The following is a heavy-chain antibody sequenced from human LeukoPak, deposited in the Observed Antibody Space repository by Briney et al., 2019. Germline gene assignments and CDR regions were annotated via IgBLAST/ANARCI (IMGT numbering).Heavy chain of an antibody. D-gene: IGHD5-12*01. CDR2: IHYRGST. V-gene: IGHV4-30-4*01. CDR1: GDSICSGDHY. J-gene: IGHJ4*02. CDR3: ARAAAGTNTYYYFDY. Sequence: PSQTLSLTCTVSGDSICSGDHYWSWIRQPPGKGLEWIGYIHYRGSTYYNPSLKSRVIISGDMSKNQFSLSLNSLTAADSAVYYCARAAAGTNTYYYFDYWGQGTLVTVSS.